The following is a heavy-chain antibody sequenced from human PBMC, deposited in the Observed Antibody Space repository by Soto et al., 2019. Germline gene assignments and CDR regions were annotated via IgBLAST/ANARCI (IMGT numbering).Heavy chain of an antibody. CDR2: TRNKANSYTT. J-gene: IGHJ4*02. D-gene: IGHD3-22*01. CDR1: GFTFSDHY. Sequence: EVQLVESGGGLVQPGGSLRLSCAASGFTFSDHYMDWVRQAPGKGLEWVGRTRNKANSYTTEYAASVKGRFIISRDESKTSLYLQMDSLKTEDTAVYYCARVSAYYHFDYWGQGTLVTVSS. CDR3: ARVSAYYHFDY. V-gene: IGHV3-72*01.